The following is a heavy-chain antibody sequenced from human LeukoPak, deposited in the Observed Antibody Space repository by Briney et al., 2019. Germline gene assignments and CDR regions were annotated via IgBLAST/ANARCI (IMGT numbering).Heavy chain of an antibody. V-gene: IGHV3-7*01. CDR1: GFTFSNYW. CDR3: ARGKYGGYFIDY. Sequence: GGSLRLSCAASGFTFSNYWMSWVRQAPGKGLEWVANIKQDGSEKYYVDSVKGRFTISTDNAKNSLYLQMNSLRAEDTAVYYCARGKYGGYFIDYWGQGTLVTVSS. D-gene: IGHD5-12*01. J-gene: IGHJ4*02. CDR2: IKQDGSEK.